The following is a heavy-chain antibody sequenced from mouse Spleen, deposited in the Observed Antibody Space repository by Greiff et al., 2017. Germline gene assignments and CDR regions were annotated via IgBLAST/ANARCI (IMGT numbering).Heavy chain of an antibody. V-gene: IGHV1-69*01. D-gene: IGHD2-1*01. Sequence: QVQLQQPGAELVMPGASVKLSCKASGYTFTSYWMHWVKQRPGQGLEWIGEIDPSDSYTNYNQKFKGKATLTVDKSSSTAYMQLSSLTSEDSAVYYCARERDGNYVPFAYWGQGTLVTVSA. CDR3: ARERDGNYVPFAY. CDR1: GYTFTSYW. J-gene: IGHJ3*01. CDR2: IDPSDSYT.